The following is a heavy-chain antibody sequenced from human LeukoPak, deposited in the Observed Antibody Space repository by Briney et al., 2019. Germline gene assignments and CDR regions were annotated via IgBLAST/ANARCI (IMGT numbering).Heavy chain of an antibody. CDR2: IYNSGST. D-gene: IGHD3-22*01. CDR1: GGSISSYY. V-gene: IGHV4-4*07. J-gene: IGHJ4*02. Sequence: PSETPSLTCTVSGGSISSYYWTWIWQPAGKGPEWIGRIYNSGSTDYNPSLKSRVTMSVDTSKNKFSLKVTSVTAADTAVYYCARGYYDSSGYYTEFANWGQGILVTVS. CDR3: ARGYYDSSGYYTEFAN.